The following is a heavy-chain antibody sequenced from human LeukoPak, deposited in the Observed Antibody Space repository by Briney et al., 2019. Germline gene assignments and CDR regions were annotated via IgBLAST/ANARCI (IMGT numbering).Heavy chain of an antibody. Sequence: GESLKISCKGSEYIFTSSWIGWVRQMPGKGLEWIGIIYPGDSETRYSPSFQGQVTMSADKSISTAYLQWSGLRASDTAIYYCARLDATRGGDYWGQGTLVTVSS. V-gene: IGHV5-51*01. CDR1: EYIFTSSW. CDR3: ARLDATRGGDY. J-gene: IGHJ4*02. CDR2: IYPGDSET. D-gene: IGHD5-12*01.